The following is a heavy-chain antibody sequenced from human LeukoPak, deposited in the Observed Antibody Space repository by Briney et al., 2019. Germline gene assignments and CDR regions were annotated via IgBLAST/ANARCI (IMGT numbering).Heavy chain of an antibody. D-gene: IGHD5-12*01. CDR1: GFTFSDYY. J-gene: IGHJ4*02. CDR3: GRDLDVDIVATIAN. V-gene: IGHV3-11*01. Sequence: PGGSLRLSCAASGFTFSDYYKSWIRKAPGKGLEWVSYSSRYGDTIYYADSVKGRFTISRDNAKNSLYLQMNSLRTEDTAVYYCGRDLDVDIVATIANWGQGTLVTVSS. CDR2: SSRYGDTI.